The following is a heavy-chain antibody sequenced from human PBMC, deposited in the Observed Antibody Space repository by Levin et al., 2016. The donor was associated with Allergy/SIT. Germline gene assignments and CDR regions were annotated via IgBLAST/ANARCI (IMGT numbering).Heavy chain of an antibody. Sequence: GGSLRLSCAASGFTFSSYWMHWVRQAPGKGLVWVSRINSDGTSTRYADSVKGRFTISRDNAKKTLFLQMNSLTAEDTAVYYCARVQFGNWFDPWGQGTLVTVSS. CDR1: GFTFSSYW. CDR3: ARVQFGNWFDP. D-gene: IGHD3-10*01. V-gene: IGHV3-74*01. J-gene: IGHJ5*02. CDR2: INSDGTST.